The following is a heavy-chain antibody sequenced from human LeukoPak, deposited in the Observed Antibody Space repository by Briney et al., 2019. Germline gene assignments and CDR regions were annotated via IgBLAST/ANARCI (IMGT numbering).Heavy chain of an antibody. V-gene: IGHV3-23*01. CDR3: AKDLYYYGSGSPDAFDI. Sequence: GGSLRLPCAASGFTFSSFAMGWVRQAPGKGLEWVSGISGSGGSTYYVDSVKGRFTVSRDNSKNSLYLQMSSLRAEDTAIYYCAKDLYYYGSGSPDAFDIWGQGTMVTVSS. J-gene: IGHJ3*02. CDR1: GFTFSSFA. D-gene: IGHD3-10*01. CDR2: ISGSGGST.